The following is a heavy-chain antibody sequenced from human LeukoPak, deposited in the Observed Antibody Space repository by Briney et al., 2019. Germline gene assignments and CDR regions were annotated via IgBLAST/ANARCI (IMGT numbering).Heavy chain of an antibody. CDR1: GGSISSSSYY. V-gene: IGHV4-39*07. D-gene: IGHD4-17*01. Sequence: SETLSLTCTVSGGSISSSSYYWGWIRQPPGKGLEWIGSIYYSGSTYYNPSLKSRVTISVDTSKNQFSLKLSSVTAADTAVYYCARGDYGDSNNWFDPWGQGTLVTVSS. CDR2: IYYSGST. J-gene: IGHJ5*02. CDR3: ARGDYGDSNNWFDP.